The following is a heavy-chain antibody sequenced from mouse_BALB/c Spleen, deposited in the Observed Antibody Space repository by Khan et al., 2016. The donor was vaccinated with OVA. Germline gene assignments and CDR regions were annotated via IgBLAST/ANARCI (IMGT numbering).Heavy chain of an antibody. V-gene: IGHV1S41*01. D-gene: IGHD1-1*01. CDR3: VRSNYYGSSLYALDY. Sequence: DLVKPGASVKLSCKASGYTFTSYWINWIKQRPGQGLEWIGRIAPGSGSSSYNEMFKGTAILTVDPSSSTAYIQLSSLSSEDSAVYFCVRSNYYGSSLYALDYWGQGTSVTVSS. CDR2: IAPGSGSS. CDR1: GYTFTSYW. J-gene: IGHJ4*01.